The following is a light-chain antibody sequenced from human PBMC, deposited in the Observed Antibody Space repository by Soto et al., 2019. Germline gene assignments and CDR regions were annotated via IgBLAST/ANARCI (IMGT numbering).Light chain of an antibody. CDR1: QSISRW. V-gene: IGKV1-5*01. CDR3: QHYNSYSH. J-gene: IGKJ5*01. Sequence: DIQMTQSPSTLAASVGERVTITCRASQSISRWLAWYQQKPGKAPKILIYDASSLQGGVPSRLSGTGSGTEFTLTISSLQPDDSATYYCQHYNSYSHFGQGTRLEIK. CDR2: DAS.